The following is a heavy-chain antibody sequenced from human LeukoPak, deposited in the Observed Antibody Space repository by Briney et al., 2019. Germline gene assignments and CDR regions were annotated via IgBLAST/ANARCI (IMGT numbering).Heavy chain of an antibody. J-gene: IGHJ5*02. D-gene: IGHD1-26*01. CDR2: ISSSSSYI. V-gene: IGHV3-21*01. Sequence: PGGSLRLSCAASGFTFSSYSMNWVRQAPGKGLEWVSSISSSSSYIYYADSVKGRFTISRDNAKNSLYLQMNSLRAEDTAVYYCARDSSSGSYPFDPWGQETLVTVSS. CDR1: GFTFSSYS. CDR3: ARDSSSGSYPFDP.